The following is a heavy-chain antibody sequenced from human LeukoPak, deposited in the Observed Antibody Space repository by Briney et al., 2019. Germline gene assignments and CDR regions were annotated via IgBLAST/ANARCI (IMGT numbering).Heavy chain of an antibody. Sequence: GPSVKVSCKASGGTFSSYAISWVRQAPGQGLEWMGGIIPIFGTANYAQKFQGRVTITADESTSTAYMELSGLRSEDTAVYYCARGLNTAEYYYYYYMDVWGKGTTVTISS. V-gene: IGHV1-69*13. J-gene: IGHJ6*03. CDR3: ARGLNTAEYYYYYYMDV. D-gene: IGHD5-18*01. CDR1: GGTFSSYA. CDR2: IIPIFGTA.